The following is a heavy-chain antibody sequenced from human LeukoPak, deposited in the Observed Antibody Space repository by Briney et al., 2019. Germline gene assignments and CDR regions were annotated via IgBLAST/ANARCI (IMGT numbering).Heavy chain of an antibody. D-gene: IGHD7-27*01. J-gene: IGHJ3*02. Sequence: SQTLSLTCAISGDSVSFNSDVWNWIRQSPSRGLEWLGRAYYRSKWLFDYAVSVKSRLTITPDTRKNQFSLQLNSVTPEDTGVYYCVRDANWGLDALDIGGQGTMVTVSS. CDR2: AYYRSKWLF. CDR3: VRDANWGLDALDI. V-gene: IGHV6-1*01. CDR1: GDSVSFNSDV.